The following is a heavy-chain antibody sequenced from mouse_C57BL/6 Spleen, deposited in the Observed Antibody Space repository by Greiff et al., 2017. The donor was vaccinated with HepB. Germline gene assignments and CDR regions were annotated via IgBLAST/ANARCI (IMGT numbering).Heavy chain of an antibody. CDR1: GYAFSSSW. CDR2: IYPGDGDT. V-gene: IGHV1-82*01. CDR3: ARRYNFDY. J-gene: IGHJ2*01. Sequence: LQQPGPELVKPGASVKISCKASGYAFSSSWMNWVKQRPGKGLEWIGRIYPGDGDTNYNGKFKGKATLTADKSSSTAYMQLSSLTSEDSAVYFCARRYNFDYWGQGTTLTVSS. D-gene: IGHD1-1*01.